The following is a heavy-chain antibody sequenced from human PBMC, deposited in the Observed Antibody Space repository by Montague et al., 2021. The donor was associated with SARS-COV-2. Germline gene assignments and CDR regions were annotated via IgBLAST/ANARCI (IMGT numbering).Heavy chain of an antibody. Sequence: SETLSLTCAIYGGSFSGYFWSWIRQSQGKGLEWIGEISYTGHTRYNPSLQSRVSISGDSSENQFSLTLTSVTAADTAVYYCARSHYSVSWCPDWGQGTLVTVSS. CDR1: GGSFSGYF. D-gene: IGHD5/OR15-5a*01. CDR3: ARSHYSVSWCPD. J-gene: IGHJ4*02. V-gene: IGHV4-34*01. CDR2: ISYTGHT.